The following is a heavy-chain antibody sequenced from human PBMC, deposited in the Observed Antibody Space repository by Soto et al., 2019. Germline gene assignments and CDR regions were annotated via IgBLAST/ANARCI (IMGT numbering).Heavy chain of an antibody. CDR1: GFTFSSYG. CDR3: AKDHLYYYDSSGYDYYYYYGMDV. D-gene: IGHD3-22*01. V-gene: IGHV3-30*18. CDR2: ISYDGSNK. J-gene: IGHJ6*02. Sequence: QVQLVESGGGVVQPGRSLRLSCAASGFTFSSYGMHWVRQAPGKGLEWVAVISYDGSNKYYADSVKGRFTISRDNSKNTLYLQMNSLRAEDTAVYYCAKDHLYYYDSSGYDYYYYYGMDVWGQGTTVTVSS.